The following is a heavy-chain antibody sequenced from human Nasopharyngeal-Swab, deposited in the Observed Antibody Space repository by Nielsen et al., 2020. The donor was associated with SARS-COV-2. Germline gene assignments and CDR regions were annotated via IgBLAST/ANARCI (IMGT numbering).Heavy chain of an antibody. CDR3: ASPDPDY. J-gene: IGHJ4*02. CDR1: GFTFSSYS. D-gene: IGHD1-14*01. V-gene: IGHV3-21*01. Sequence: GESLKISCAASGFTFSSYSMNWVRQAPGKGLEWVASISSSSSYIYYADSVKGRFTISRDNAKNSLYLQMNSLRAEDTAVYYCASPDPDYWGQGTLVTVSS. CDR2: ISSSSSYI.